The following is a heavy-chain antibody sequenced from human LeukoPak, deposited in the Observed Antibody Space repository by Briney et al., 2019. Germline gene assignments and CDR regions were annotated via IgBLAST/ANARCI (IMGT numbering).Heavy chain of an antibody. CDR2: IRYDGSNK. J-gene: IGHJ6*02. D-gene: IGHD4-17*01. V-gene: IGHV3-30*02. Sequence: GGSLRLSCAASGFTFSSYGMHWVRQAPGKGLEWVAFIRYDGSNKYYADSVKGRFTISRDNSKNTLYLQMNSLRAEDTAVYYCARGDYGDSKGYYYYGMDVWGQGTTVTVSS. CDR3: ARGDYGDSKGYYYYGMDV. CDR1: GFTFSSYG.